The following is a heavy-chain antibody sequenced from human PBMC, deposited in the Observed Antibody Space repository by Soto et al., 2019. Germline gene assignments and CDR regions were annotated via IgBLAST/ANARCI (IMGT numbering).Heavy chain of an antibody. CDR2: INPNSGGT. V-gene: IGHV1-2*04. Sequence: GASVKVSCKASGYTFTGYYMHWVRQAPGQGLEWMGWINPNSGGTNYAQKFQGWVTMTRDTSISTAYMELSRLRSDDTALYYCARTGGYSYGNDAFDIWGQGTMVTVSS. D-gene: IGHD5-18*01. J-gene: IGHJ3*02. CDR3: ARTGGYSYGNDAFDI. CDR1: GYTFTGYY.